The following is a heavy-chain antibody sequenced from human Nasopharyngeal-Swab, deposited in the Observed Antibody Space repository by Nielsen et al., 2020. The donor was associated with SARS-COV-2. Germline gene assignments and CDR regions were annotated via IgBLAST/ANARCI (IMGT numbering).Heavy chain of an antibody. CDR2: IHHSGST. V-gene: IGHV4-34*01. CDR1: GWSFSGSS. J-gene: IGHJ4*02. CDR3: ARGPVRYDFWSGYYCGLDY. Sequence: SETLSLTCAVYGWSFSGSSWSWIRQPPGKGLEWIGEIHHSGSTDYNPSLKSRVTISVDTSKNQFSLKLSSVTAADTAVFYCARGPVRYDFWSGYYCGLDYWGQGTLVTVSS. D-gene: IGHD3-3*01.